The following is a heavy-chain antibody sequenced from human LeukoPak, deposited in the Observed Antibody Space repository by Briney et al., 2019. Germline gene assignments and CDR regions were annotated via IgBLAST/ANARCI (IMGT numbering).Heavy chain of an antibody. CDR2: INPSGGST. V-gene: IGHV1-46*01. CDR3: ARDWNLVTVVTPGYFDY. CDR1: GYTFTSYY. J-gene: IGHJ4*02. D-gene: IGHD4-23*01. Sequence: GASVKVSCKASGYTFTSYYMHWVRQAPGQGLEWMGIINPSGGSTSYAQKFQGRVTMTRDTSTSTVYMELSSLRSEDTAVYYCARDWNLVTVVTPGYFDYWGQGTLVTVSS.